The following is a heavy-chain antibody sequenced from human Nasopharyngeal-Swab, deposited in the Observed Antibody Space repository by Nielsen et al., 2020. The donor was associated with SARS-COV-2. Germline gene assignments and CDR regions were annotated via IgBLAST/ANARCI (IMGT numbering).Heavy chain of an antibody. CDR2: ISGSGGST. Sequence: GGSLRLSCAASGFTFSSYAMSWVRQAPGKGLEWVSGISGSGGSTYYADSVKGRFTISRDNSKNTLYLQMNSLRAEDTAVYYCAKALNYYDSSGYSLGHWGQGTLVTVSS. CDR1: GFTFSSYA. CDR3: AKALNYYDSSGYSLGH. V-gene: IGHV3-23*01. J-gene: IGHJ4*02. D-gene: IGHD3-22*01.